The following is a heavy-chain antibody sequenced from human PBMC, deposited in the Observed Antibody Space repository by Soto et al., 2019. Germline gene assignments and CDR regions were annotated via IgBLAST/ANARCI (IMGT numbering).Heavy chain of an antibody. CDR1: GFIFSSSA. J-gene: IGHJ6*02. V-gene: IGHV3-23*01. Sequence: EVQLLDSGGGLVQPGGALRLSCSASGFIFSSSAMNWVRQAPGKGLEWVSAISGSGGSIYYADSVKGRFTISRDNSKTTLYLEMDSLRAEDTAVYYCAKGGGDSLRYGMDGWGRGTTVTVSS. CDR2: ISGSGGSI. CDR3: AKGGGDSLRYGMDG. D-gene: IGHD2-21*02.